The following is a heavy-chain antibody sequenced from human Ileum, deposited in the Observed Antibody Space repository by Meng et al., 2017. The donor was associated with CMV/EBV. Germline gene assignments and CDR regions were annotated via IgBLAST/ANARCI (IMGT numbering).Heavy chain of an antibody. CDR2: IKEDGSQK. CDR1: GFTFVNSW. Sequence: ESLKISCAASGFTFVNSWMTWVRQAPGKGPEWVATIKEDGSQKHYIDSVKGRFTISRDNAQNSLYLQMNNLSPEDTAMYYCARFASVGYWGQGTLVTVSS. V-gene: IGHV3-7*03. J-gene: IGHJ4*02. D-gene: IGHD2-2*01. CDR3: ARFASVGY.